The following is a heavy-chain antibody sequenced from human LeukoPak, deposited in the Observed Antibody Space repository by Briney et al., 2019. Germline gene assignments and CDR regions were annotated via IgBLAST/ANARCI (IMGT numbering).Heavy chain of an antibody. D-gene: IGHD1-7*01. J-gene: IGHJ4*02. V-gene: IGHV1-18*01. CDR1: GYSFTSCG. Sequence: GASGTVSCKSSGYSFTSCGISWVRQAPGQGLERVGWISAYNGNKNYSQKLQGRVTMTTATSTSTAYMELRSLRSDATDVYYCAREGNYEQRFPNWGQGTLVTVSS. CDR3: AREGNYEQRFPN. CDR2: ISAYNGNK.